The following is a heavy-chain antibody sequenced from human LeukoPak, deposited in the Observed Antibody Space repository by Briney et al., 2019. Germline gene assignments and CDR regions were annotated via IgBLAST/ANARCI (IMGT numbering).Heavy chain of an antibody. Sequence: GGSLRLSCAASGVTLSDFYMDWVRQAPGKGLEWVGRIRNKLNSDTTEYAASVKDRFTISRDDSKKSLHLQMNSLKTEDTAVYYWARNSFGLGDYWGQGTLVTVSA. D-gene: IGHD3/OR15-3a*01. CDR2: IRNKLNSDTT. CDR3: ARNSFGLGDY. V-gene: IGHV3-72*01. J-gene: IGHJ4*02. CDR1: GVTLSDFY.